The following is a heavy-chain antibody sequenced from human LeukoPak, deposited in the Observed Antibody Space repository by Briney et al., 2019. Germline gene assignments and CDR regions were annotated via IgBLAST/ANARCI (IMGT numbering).Heavy chain of an antibody. V-gene: IGHV3-53*01. CDR3: AKGAGNYH. CDR2: IYSGGNT. J-gene: IGHJ5*02. CDR1: GFTFSDNY. Sequence: PGGSLRLSCAASGFTFSDNYMNWVRQAPGKGLEWVSIIYSGGNTYYADSVRGRFTIYGDNSKNTLYLQMNSLRVDDTGVYYCAKGAGNYHWGQGTLVTVSS.